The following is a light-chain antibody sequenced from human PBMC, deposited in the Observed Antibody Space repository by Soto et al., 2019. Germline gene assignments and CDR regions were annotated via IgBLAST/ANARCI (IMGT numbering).Light chain of an antibody. CDR3: QQLKSYPLT. CDR1: QDISSY. Sequence: DIPLTQSPSFLSASVGDRVTITCRSGQDISSYLAWYQKKAGKATNLLTYAASTLQSGVPTRFSGSGSRTAFTLTISTLQPEDLATYYCQQLKSYPLTFGGGTKVEIK. J-gene: IGKJ4*01. CDR2: AAS. V-gene: IGKV1-9*01.